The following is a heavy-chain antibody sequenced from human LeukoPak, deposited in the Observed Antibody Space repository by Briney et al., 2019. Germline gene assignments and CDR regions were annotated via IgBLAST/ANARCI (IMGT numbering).Heavy chain of an antibody. J-gene: IGHJ4*02. CDR1: QFTFSDYA. CDR2: VSSSGDYT. V-gene: IGHV3-23*01. Sequence: GGSLRLSCSASQFTFSDYAMTWVRQAPGQGLEWLSGVSSSGDYTFYADSVKGRFTISRDNSKNTLYLQLNSLRVEDTAVYYCAKEIYAYGSRGFDYWGQGTLVTVSS. CDR3: AKEIYAYGSRGFDY. D-gene: IGHD3-10*01.